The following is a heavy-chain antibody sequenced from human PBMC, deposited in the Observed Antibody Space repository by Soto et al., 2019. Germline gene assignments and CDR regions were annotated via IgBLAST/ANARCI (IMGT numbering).Heavy chain of an antibody. D-gene: IGHD3-16*01. J-gene: IGHJ6*02. CDR2: LTTTGAT. CDR3: ARGAPLHYGSYPSSHYYGMDV. V-gene: IGHV3-13*01. CDR1: GFIFSSYE. Sequence: GGSQRLSCPASGFIFSSYEGHWVRQAPGKGLERLLVLTTTGATYYAASVKGRFTISRDNAENPLSLQMNSLRAEDAAVYYCARGAPLHYGSYPSSHYYGMDVWGRGTTVTVSS.